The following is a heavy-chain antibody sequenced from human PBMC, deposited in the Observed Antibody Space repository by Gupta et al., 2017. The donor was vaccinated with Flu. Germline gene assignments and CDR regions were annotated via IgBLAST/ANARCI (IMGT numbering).Heavy chain of an antibody. V-gene: IGHV3-23*01. CDR3: AKGVLPTSLIRTLFVY. J-gene: IGHJ4*02. Sequence: PGKGLEWVSAIGGSGGSTYYADSVKGRFTISRDNSKNTLYLQMNSLRAGDTAVYYCAKGVLPTSLIRTLFVYWGQGTLVTVSS. CDR2: IGGSGGST. D-gene: IGHD3-10*01.